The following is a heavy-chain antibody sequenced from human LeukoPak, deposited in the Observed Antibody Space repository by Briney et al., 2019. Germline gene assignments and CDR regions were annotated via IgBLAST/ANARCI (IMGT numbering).Heavy chain of an antibody. V-gene: IGHV1-2*02. CDR3: ARIFHLDIVAVPAATHFDY. D-gene: IGHD2-2*03. J-gene: IGHJ4*02. Sequence: ASVKVSCKASGYTFTGYYMHWVRQAPGQGLEWMGWINPNSGGTNYAQKFQGRVTMTRDTSISTAYMELSRLRSDDTAVYYCARIFHLDIVAVPAATHFDYWGQGTLVTVSS. CDR1: GYTFTGYY. CDR2: INPNSGGT.